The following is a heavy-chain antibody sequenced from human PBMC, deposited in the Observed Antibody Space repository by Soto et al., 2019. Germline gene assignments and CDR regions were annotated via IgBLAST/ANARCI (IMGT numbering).Heavy chain of an antibody. CDR3: ARGHSSSWYLFWFDY. V-gene: IGHV1-18*01. Sequence: ASVKVSCKASGYTFTSYGISWVRQAPGQGLEWMGWISAYNGNTNYAQKLQGRVTMTTDTSTSTAYMELRSLRSDDTAVYYCARGHSSSWYLFWFDYRGQGTPVTVSS. J-gene: IGHJ4*02. CDR1: GYTFTSYG. D-gene: IGHD6-13*01. CDR2: ISAYNGNT.